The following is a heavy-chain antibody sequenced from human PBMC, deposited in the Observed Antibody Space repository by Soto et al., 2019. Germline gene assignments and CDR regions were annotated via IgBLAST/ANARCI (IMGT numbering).Heavy chain of an antibody. CDR2: INPSGGST. V-gene: IGHV1-46*01. CDR1: GDTFTIHY. Sequence: ASVKVSCKASGDTFTIHYIHWVRQAPGQGLEWMGIINPSGGSTSYAQKFQGRVTMTRDTSTSTVYMELSSLRSEDTALYYCASTMPRPYDYWGQGTLVTVSS. J-gene: IGHJ4*02. CDR3: ASTMPRPYDY. D-gene: IGHD2-2*01.